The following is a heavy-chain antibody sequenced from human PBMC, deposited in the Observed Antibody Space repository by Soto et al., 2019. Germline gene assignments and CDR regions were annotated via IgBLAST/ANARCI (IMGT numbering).Heavy chain of an antibody. CDR3: ARAPSLYYYDSSGPFDY. J-gene: IGHJ4*02. D-gene: IGHD3-22*01. CDR2: IYYSGSN. CDR1: GGSISSGGYY. Sequence: QVQLQESGPGLVKPSQTLSLTCTVSGGSISSGGYYWSWIRQHPGKGLEWIGYIYYSGSNYYNPSLKSRVTIAVDTSKNQFSLKLSSVTAADTAVYYCARAPSLYYYDSSGPFDYWGQGILVTVSS. V-gene: IGHV4-31*03.